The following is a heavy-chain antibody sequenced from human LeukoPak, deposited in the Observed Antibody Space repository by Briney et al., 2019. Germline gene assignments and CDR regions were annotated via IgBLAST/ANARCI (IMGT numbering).Heavy chain of an antibody. J-gene: IGHJ4*02. V-gene: IGHV1-2*02. CDR1: GYTFTGHY. CDR2: INPNSGGT. Sequence: ASVKVSCKASGYTFTGHYMHWVRQAPGQGLEWMGWINPNSGGTNYAQKFQGRVTMTRDTSISTAYMELSRLRSDDTAVYYCARLYSSGWPFDYWGQGTLVTVSS. D-gene: IGHD6-19*01. CDR3: ARLYSSGWPFDY.